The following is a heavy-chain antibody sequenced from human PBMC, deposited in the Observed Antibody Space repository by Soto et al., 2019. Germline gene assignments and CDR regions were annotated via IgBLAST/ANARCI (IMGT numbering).Heavy chain of an antibody. V-gene: IGHV3-30*09. J-gene: IGHJ6*02. D-gene: IGHD2-15*01. Sequence: GGSLRLSCAASGFTFSSYAMHWVRQAPGKGLEWVAVISYDGSNKYYADSVKGGLAISRDNSKNTLYLQMNSLRAEDTAVYYCARDRGREYCSGGSCYSPLGNDYYYYYGMDVWGQGTTVTVSS. CDR1: GFTFSSYA. CDR2: ISYDGSNK. CDR3: ARDRGREYCSGGSCYSPLGNDYYYYYGMDV.